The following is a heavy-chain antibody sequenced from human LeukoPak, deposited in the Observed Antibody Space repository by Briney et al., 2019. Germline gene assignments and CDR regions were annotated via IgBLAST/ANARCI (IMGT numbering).Heavy chain of an antibody. CDR3: ARVGTWELQRVFDF. Sequence: GSLRLSCATFGFAFSDYWMTWVRQVPGKGLEWVANINREGNEKYYVDSVKGRFTISRDNAKNSVDLQMDSLRVEDTAVYYCARVGTWELQRVFDFWGQGTLVTVSS. D-gene: IGHD1-26*01. CDR1: GFAFSDYW. CDR2: INREGNEK. V-gene: IGHV3-7*01. J-gene: IGHJ4*02.